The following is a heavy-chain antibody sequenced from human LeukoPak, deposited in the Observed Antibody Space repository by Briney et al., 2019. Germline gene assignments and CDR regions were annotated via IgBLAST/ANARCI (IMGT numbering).Heavy chain of an antibody. CDR3: AKGFGEFSAFDI. V-gene: IGHV3-9*01. Sequence: GGSLRLSCAASGFTFDDYAMHWVRQAPGKGLEWVSGISWNSGSIGYADSVKGRFTISRDNAKNSLYLQMNSLRAEDTALYYCAKGFGEFSAFDIWGQGTMVTVSS. CDR1: GFTFDDYA. J-gene: IGHJ3*02. CDR2: ISWNSGSI. D-gene: IGHD3-10*01.